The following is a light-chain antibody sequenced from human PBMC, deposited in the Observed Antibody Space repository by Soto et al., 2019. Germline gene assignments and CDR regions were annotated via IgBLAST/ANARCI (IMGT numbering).Light chain of an antibody. V-gene: IGKV3-15*01. CDR1: QSVSSN. CDR3: QQYNNWPQT. J-gene: IGKJ1*01. Sequence: EIVRTQSPATLSVSPVEKATLSCKTSQSVSSNLSWYQQKPCQAPRLLIYGASTRATCIPASFSGSGSGTEFTLTISSLQSEDFAIYYCQQYNNWPQTFGPGTKVDIK. CDR2: GAS.